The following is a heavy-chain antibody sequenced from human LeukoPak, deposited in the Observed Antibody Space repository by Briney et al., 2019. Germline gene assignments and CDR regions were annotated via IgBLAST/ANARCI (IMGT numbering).Heavy chain of an antibody. CDR3: ARESPMTTNYAADV. CDR2: INPNSGST. Sequence: ASVKVSCKASGYSFIDSYIHWLRQAPGQGLEWMGWINPNSGSTKYAQKFQARVTMTRATSITTAYLDLSRLTSDDTALYYCARESPMTTNYAADVWGQGTMVTVSS. D-gene: IGHD2-8*01. CDR1: GYSFIDSY. V-gene: IGHV1-2*02. J-gene: IGHJ3*01.